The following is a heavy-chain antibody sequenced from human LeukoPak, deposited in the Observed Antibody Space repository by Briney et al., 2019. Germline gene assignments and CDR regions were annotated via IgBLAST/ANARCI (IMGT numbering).Heavy chain of an antibody. Sequence: PGGSLRLSCAASGFTFSSYAMHWVRQAPGKGLEWVAVISYDGSNKYYADSVKGRFTISRDNSKNTLYLQMNSLRAEDTAVYYCARGGSSPRGAFDIWGQGTMVTVSS. CDR3: ARGGSSPRGAFDI. J-gene: IGHJ3*02. D-gene: IGHD1-26*01. CDR2: ISYDGSNK. CDR1: GFTFSSYA. V-gene: IGHV3-30-3*01.